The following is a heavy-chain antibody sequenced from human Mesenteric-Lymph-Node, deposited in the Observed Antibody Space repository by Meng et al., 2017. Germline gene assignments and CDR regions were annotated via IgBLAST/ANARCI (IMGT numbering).Heavy chain of an antibody. Sequence: QGRLPESGPGLVKPSQTLSLTCTCSGGSISSGDYYWSWIRQPPGKGLELIGHIYYSGSTSYNPSLKSRVTISVDTSNNQFSLKLSSVTAADTAVYYCARVGWRQWSFDLWGRGTLVTVSS. V-gene: IGHV4-30-4*01. D-gene: IGHD5-18*01. CDR2: IYYSGST. J-gene: IGHJ2*01. CDR3: ARVGWRQWSFDL. CDR1: GGSISSGDYY.